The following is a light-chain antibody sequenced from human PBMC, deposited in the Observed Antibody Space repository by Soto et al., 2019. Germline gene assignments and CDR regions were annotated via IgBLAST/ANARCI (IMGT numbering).Light chain of an antibody. Sequence: HSALTQPASVSGSPGQSITISCTGTTNDVGGYNYVSWYQQHPGKAPKLLIFEVSSRPSGVSNRFSGSKSGNTASLTISALQAEDEADYFCNSYTSSTSRPYVFGTGTKVTVL. J-gene: IGLJ1*01. CDR3: NSYTSSTSRPYV. V-gene: IGLV2-14*01. CDR1: TNDVGGYNY. CDR2: EVS.